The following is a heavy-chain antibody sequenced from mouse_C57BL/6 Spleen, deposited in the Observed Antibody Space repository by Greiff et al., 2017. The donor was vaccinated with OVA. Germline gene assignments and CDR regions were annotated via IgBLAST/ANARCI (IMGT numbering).Heavy chain of an antibody. D-gene: IGHD2-1*01. CDR3: ARMDYGNMDY. CDR1: GFSLTSYG. V-gene: IGHV2-2*01. CDR2: IWSGGST. Sequence: VQLVESGPGLVQPSQSLSITCTVSGFSLTSYGVHWVRQSPGKGLEWLGVIWSGGSTDYNAAFISRLSISKDNSKSQVFFKMNSLQADDTAIYYCARMDYGNMDYWGQGTSVTVSS. J-gene: IGHJ4*01.